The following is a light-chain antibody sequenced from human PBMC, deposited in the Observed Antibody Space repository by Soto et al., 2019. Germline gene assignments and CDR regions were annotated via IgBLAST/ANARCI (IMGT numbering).Light chain of an antibody. CDR3: QQGYSFAFT. CDR1: QDISSW. CDR2: AAS. V-gene: IGKV1-12*01. J-gene: IGKJ3*01. Sequence: DIQMTQSPSSVSASVGDRVTINCRASQDISSWLAWYQQKPGKAPKLLIYAASNLQSGVPSRFSVSGSGTDFPLTLSSLQPEDFATYFCQQGYSFAFTFGPGTKV.